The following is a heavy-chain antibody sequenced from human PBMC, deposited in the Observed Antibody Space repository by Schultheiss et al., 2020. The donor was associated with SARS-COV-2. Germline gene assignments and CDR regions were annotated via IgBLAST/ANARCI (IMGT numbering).Heavy chain of an antibody. V-gene: IGHV3-11*05. Sequence: GGSLRLSCAASGFTFSDYYMSWIRQAPGKGLEWVSYISSSSSYTNYADSVKGRFTISRDNAKNSLYLQMNSLRAEDTAVYYCARDFTYYDILTGYYQRGEAFDIWGQGTMVTVSS. D-gene: IGHD3-9*01. CDR2: ISSSSSYT. J-gene: IGHJ3*02. CDR1: GFTFSDYY. CDR3: ARDFTYYDILTGYYQRGEAFDI.